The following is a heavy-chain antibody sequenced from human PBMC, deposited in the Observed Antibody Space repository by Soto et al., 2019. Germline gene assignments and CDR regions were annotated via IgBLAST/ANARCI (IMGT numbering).Heavy chain of an antibody. V-gene: IGHV3-53*01. D-gene: IGHD6-13*01. CDR3: ARGRGSAWFNFDC. J-gene: IGHJ4*02. CDR2: IYDSGAT. Sequence: GGSLRLSCAASGFTVNTKYMGWVRQAPGKGLEWVSVIYDSGATYYADSVKGRFTISRDNSKNTLYLQMNSLRAEDAAVYHCARGRGSAWFNFDCWGQGTLVTVSS. CDR1: GFTVNTKY.